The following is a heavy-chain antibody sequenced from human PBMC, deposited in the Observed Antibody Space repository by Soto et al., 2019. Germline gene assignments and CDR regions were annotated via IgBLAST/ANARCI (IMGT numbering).Heavy chain of an antibody. CDR2: INHSGST. CDR3: ARAVSRRRHAWDY. Sequence: QVQLQQWGAGLLKPSETLSLTCGGSFSNYYWSWIRQPPWKGLEWIGEINHSGSTNYNPSLKSRVAISVTTSNNDFSLKLTSVTAADTAVYYCARAVSRRRHAWDYWGQGTLVTVSS. V-gene: IGHV4-34*01. D-gene: IGHD1-1*01. CDR1: GSFSNYY. J-gene: IGHJ4*02.